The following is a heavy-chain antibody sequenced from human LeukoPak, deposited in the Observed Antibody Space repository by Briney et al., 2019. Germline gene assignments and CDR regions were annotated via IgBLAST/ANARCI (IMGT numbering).Heavy chain of an antibody. CDR1: GYTFTDYY. J-gene: IGHJ5*02. Sequence: ASVKVSCKTSGYTFTDYYVHWVRQAPGQGLEWMGWIITKTGRTSFARTFQGRVTMTRDPSITTVYMDMAWLTSDDTAIYFCARADFIDAGPYLIAPWGQGTLVTVSS. D-gene: IGHD3-3*01. V-gene: IGHV1-2*02. CDR2: IITKTGRT. CDR3: ARADFIDAGPYLIAP.